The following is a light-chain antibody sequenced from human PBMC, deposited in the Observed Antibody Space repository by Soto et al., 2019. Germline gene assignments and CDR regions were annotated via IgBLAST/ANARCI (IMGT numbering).Light chain of an antibody. CDR1: QTVTRSY. CDR3: QQYGSSPPVT. V-gene: IGKV3-20*01. Sequence: EIMFTQSPCTLSLSPGERATLSCRAIQTVTRSYLAWYQQKPGQAPRLLIYGASTRATGIPARFSGSGSGTDFTLTISRLEPEDFAVYYCQQYGSSPPVTFGQGTKVDIK. J-gene: IGKJ1*01. CDR2: GAS.